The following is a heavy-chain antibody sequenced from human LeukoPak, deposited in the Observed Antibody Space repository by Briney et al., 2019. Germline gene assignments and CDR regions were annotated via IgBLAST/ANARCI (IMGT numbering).Heavy chain of an antibody. CDR2: INSDGSST. CDR1: GFTFSSYW. J-gene: IGHJ4*02. Sequence: PGGSLRLSCAASGFTFSSYWMHWVRQGPGKGLVWVSRINSDGSSTSYADSVRGRFTISRDNSNNTLYLQMNSLRVEDTAVYYCARGRFGLSLDYWGQGTLVTVSS. CDR3: ARGRFGLSLDY. V-gene: IGHV3-74*01. D-gene: IGHD3-16*01.